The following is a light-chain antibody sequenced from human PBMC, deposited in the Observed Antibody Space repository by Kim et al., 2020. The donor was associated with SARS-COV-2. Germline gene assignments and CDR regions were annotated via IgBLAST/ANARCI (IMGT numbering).Light chain of an antibody. Sequence: GQSITISWSGTSSAVGAYNYVSWYQQHPGKAPKLMIFDVNKRPSGLSNRFSGSKSGNTASLTISGLQAEDEADYYCSSYASTRSYVFGSGTKVTVL. V-gene: IGLV2-14*03. J-gene: IGLJ1*01. CDR1: SSAVGAYNY. CDR2: DVN. CDR3: SSYASTRSYV.